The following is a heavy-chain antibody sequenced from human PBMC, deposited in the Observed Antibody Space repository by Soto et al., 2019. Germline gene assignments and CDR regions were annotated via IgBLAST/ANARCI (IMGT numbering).Heavy chain of an antibody. D-gene: IGHD2-15*01. CDR1: GDSISSGGYY. Sequence: QVQLQESGPGLVKPSQTLSLTCTVSGDSISSGGYYWSWIRQHPGKGLEWIGYIYYSGSTYYNPYFKSRVIISVNPSKNQFSLKLSSVTAADTAVYYCARSSTLAAILFDYWGQGTLVTVSS. J-gene: IGHJ4*02. CDR3: ARSSTLAAILFDY. CDR2: IYYSGST. V-gene: IGHV4-31*03.